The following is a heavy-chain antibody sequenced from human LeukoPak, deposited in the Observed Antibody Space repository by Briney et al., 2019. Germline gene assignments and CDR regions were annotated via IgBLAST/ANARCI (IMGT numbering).Heavy chain of an antibody. Sequence: PSETLSLTCAVYGGSLSGYYWSWIRQPPGKGLEWIGEINHSGSTNYNPSLKSRVTISVDTSKNQFSLQLSSVTAADTAVYYCARGRITMVRGVRTFDYWGQGTLVTVSS. J-gene: IGHJ4*02. CDR1: GGSLSGYY. V-gene: IGHV4-34*01. D-gene: IGHD3-10*01. CDR3: ARGRITMVRGVRTFDY. CDR2: INHSGST.